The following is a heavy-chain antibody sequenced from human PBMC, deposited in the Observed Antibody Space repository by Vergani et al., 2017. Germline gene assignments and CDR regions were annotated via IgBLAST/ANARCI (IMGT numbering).Heavy chain of an antibody. J-gene: IGHJ6*02. Sequence: VQLVQSGAEVKKPGSSVKVSCKASGGTFSSYAMSWVRQAPGKGLEWVSAISGSGGSTYYADSVKGRFTISRDNSKNTLYLQMNSLRAEDTAVYYCAKGLAELYYDFWSGYYYGMDVWGQGPTVTVSS. V-gene: IGHV3-23*04. CDR3: AKGLAELYYDFWSGYYYGMDV. CDR1: GGTFSSYA. D-gene: IGHD3-3*01. CDR2: ISGSGGST.